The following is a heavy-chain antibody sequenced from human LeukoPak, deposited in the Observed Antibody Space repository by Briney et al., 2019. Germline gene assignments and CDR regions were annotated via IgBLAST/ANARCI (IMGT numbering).Heavy chain of an antibody. CDR1: GYSFTSYW. Sequence: KSGEPLKISCKGSGYSFTSYWIAWVRQMPGKGLEWMGIIYPGDSDTRYSPSFQGQVTISADKSTSTAYLQWSSLKASDTAMYYCARRGGYCSSTNCYVDYWGQGTLVTVSS. J-gene: IGHJ4*02. D-gene: IGHD2-2*01. CDR3: ARRGGYCSSTNCYVDY. V-gene: IGHV5-51*01. CDR2: IYPGDSDT.